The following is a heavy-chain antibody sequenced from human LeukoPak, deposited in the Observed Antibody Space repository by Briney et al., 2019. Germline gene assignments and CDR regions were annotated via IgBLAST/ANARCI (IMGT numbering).Heavy chain of an antibody. Sequence: ASVKVSCKASGYTFTSYYMHWVRQAPGQGLEWMGIINPSGGSTSYAQKFQGRVTMTRDMSTSTVYMELSSLRSEDTAVYYCARANHYYGSGSYRPRFDYWGQGTLVTVSS. D-gene: IGHD3-10*01. V-gene: IGHV1-46*01. CDR2: INPSGGST. J-gene: IGHJ4*02. CDR1: GYTFTSYY. CDR3: ARANHYYGSGSYRPRFDY.